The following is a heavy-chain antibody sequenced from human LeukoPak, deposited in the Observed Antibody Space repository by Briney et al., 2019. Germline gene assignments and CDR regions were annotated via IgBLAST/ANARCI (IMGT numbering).Heavy chain of an antibody. Sequence: GGSLRLSCAASGFTFNNYGMHWVRQAPGKGLEWVAVIWYDGSNKYYADSVKGRFTISRDNSKNTLYLQMNSLRAEDTAVYYCAKASGFSSTWHKYWGQGTLATVSS. D-gene: IGHD2-2*01. J-gene: IGHJ4*02. CDR1: GFTFNNYG. V-gene: IGHV3-33*08. CDR2: IWYDGSNK. CDR3: AKASGFSSTWHKY.